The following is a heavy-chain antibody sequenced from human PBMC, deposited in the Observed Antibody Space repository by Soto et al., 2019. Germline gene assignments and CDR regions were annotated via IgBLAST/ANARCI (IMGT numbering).Heavy chain of an antibody. V-gene: IGHV1-18*01. Sequence: QVQLVQSGAEVKKPGASVKVSCKASGYTFTSYGISWVRQAPGQGLEWMGWIIAYNGNTNYAQKLQGRVTMTTDTSTSTAYMELRSLRSDDTAVYYCASELAERLLWFGGGSSNWFDPWGQGTLVTVSS. CDR1: GYTFTSYG. D-gene: IGHD3-10*01. CDR3: ASELAERLLWFGGGSSNWFDP. J-gene: IGHJ5*02. CDR2: IIAYNGNT.